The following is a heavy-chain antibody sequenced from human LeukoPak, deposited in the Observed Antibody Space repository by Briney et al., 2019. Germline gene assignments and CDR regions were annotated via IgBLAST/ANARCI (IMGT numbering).Heavy chain of an antibody. Sequence: GGSLRLSCAASGFSFTDAWMSWVRQAPGKGLEYIGRIKSKGSGATTDYAAPVKGRFTISRDDSKNTLYLQMNSLKTEDTAVYFCAYDTSGYYTFHYWGRGTLVTVSS. CDR1: GFSFTDAW. J-gene: IGHJ4*01. V-gene: IGHV3-15*01. CDR2: IKSKGSGATT. CDR3: AYDTSGYYTFHY. D-gene: IGHD3-22*01.